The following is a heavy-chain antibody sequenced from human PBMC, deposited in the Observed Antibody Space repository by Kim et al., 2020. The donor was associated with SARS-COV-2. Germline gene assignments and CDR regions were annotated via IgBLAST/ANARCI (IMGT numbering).Heavy chain of an antibody. CDR3: VKEYHYGDGYWYFDL. J-gene: IGHJ2*01. V-gene: IGHV3-64D*06. CDR2: INSNGDAT. Sequence: GGSLRLSCSVSGFIFRSYAMHWVRQAPGKGLEYVSAINSNGDATYYADSVQGRFTISRDNSKNTLYLQMSSLRAEDTAVYYCVKEYHYGDGYWYFDLWGRGTLVTVSS. CDR1: GFIFRSYA. D-gene: IGHD3-10*01.